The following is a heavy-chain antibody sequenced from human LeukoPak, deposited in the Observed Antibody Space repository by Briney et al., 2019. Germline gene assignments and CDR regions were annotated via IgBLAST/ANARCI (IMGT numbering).Heavy chain of an antibody. V-gene: IGHV1-2*02. D-gene: IGHD2-2*01. J-gene: IGHJ4*02. CDR1: GYTFTGYY. CDR2: IDHDSGGT. CDR3: ARVPGPDTTSRFDF. Sequence: VASVTVSCKTSGYTFTGYYLHWVRQAPGQRPEWMGRIDHDSGGTHYGQKFQVSVTVDRDTSIPSVYMELSGVTSDDTAVYYCARVPGPDTTSRFDFWGQGTLVTVSS.